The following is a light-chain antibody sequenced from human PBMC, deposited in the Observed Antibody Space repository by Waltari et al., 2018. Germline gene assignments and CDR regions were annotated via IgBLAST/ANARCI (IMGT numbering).Light chain of an antibody. Sequence: DIQMTQSPSTLSASVGDRVTITCRASQSIDNSLAWYQQKPGQAPKLLIYKASILESGVPSRFSGSGSGTEFTLTISSLQPDDFATYYCHQCSSYSWTFGQGTKVEIK. CDR1: QSIDNS. CDR3: HQCSSYSWT. J-gene: IGKJ1*01. CDR2: KAS. V-gene: IGKV1-5*03.